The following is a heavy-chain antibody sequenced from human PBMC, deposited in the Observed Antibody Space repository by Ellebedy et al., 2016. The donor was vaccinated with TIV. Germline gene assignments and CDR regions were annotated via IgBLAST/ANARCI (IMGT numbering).Heavy chain of an antibody. CDR2: ITRDGTST. CDR3: ARDDPWYFDL. Sequence: GESLKISCEASGFTAFNFAMHWVRQVPGKGLEWVSVITRDGTSTYYADSVKGRFTISRDNSKNTLYLQMNSLRAEDTAVYYCARDDPWYFDLWGRGTLVTVSS. J-gene: IGHJ2*01. V-gene: IGHV3-23*03. CDR1: GFTAFNFA.